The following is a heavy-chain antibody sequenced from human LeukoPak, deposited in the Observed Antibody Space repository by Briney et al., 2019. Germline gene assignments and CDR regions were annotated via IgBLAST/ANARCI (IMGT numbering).Heavy chain of an antibody. D-gene: IGHD6-19*01. CDR1: GFTFSTYS. CDR3: ARVMVNPYSSGWYAFDY. CDR2: ISSSSSTI. Sequence: GGSLRLPCAASGFTFSTYSMNWVRQAPGKGLEWVSYISSSSSTISYADSVKGRFTISRDNAKNSLYLQMNSLRAEDTAVYYCARVMVNPYSSGWYAFDYWGQGTLVTVSS. J-gene: IGHJ4*02. V-gene: IGHV3-48*04.